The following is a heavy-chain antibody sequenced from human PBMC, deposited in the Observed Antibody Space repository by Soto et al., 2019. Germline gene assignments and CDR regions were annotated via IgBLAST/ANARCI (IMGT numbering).Heavy chain of an antibody. CDR3: AARSLRQLGDAFDI. J-gene: IGHJ3*02. Sequence: QMQLVQSGPEVKKAGTSVKVSCKASGFTFTSSAVQWVRQARGQRLEWIGWIVVGSGNTNYAQTFQERLTITRVMSTSTAYMELSSLRSEDTAVYYCAARSLRQLGDAFDIWGQGTMVTASS. CDR2: IVVGSGNT. CDR1: GFTFTSSA. V-gene: IGHV1-58*01. D-gene: IGHD3-16*01.